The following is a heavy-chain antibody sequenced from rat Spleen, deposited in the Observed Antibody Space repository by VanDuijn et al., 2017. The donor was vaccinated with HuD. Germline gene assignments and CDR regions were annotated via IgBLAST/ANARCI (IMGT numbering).Heavy chain of an antibody. CDR2: ISYDGGTT. D-gene: IGHD5-1*01. CDR1: GFTFSDYN. J-gene: IGHJ2*01. Sequence: EVQLVESGGGLVQPGRSLKLSCVASGFTFSDYNVAWVRQAPKMGLEWVATISYDGGTTYYRDSVKGRFTISRDNAKSSLYLQMDSLRSEDTATFYCTTAGSFGFDNWGQGVMVTVSS. V-gene: IGHV5-7*01. CDR3: TTAGSFGFDN.